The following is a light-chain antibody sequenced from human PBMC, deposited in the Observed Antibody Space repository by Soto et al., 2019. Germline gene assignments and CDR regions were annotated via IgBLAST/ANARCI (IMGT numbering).Light chain of an antibody. J-gene: IGLJ1*01. CDR3: KSYAGSNTDV. CDR1: KNDIGVYDF. V-gene: IGLV2-8*01. Sequence: QSVLTQPPSASGYPGQSVTISCTGTKNDIGVYDFVSWYQHHPGKAPRLIIYEVVQRPSGVPDRFSGSKSGNTASLTVAGLQAADEADYFCKSYAGSNTDVFGSGTKGTVL. CDR2: EVV.